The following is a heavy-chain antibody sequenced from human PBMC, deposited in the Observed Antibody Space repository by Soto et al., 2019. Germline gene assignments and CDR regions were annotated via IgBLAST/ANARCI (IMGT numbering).Heavy chain of an antibody. V-gene: IGHV3-11*01. J-gene: IGHJ5*02. D-gene: IGHD6-19*01. Sequence: GGSLRLSSAASGFTFSDFDMSWIRQAPGKGLEWVSYVSSSGSTIYYADSVKGRFTISRDNAKNSLYLQMNSLRAEDTAVYYCATVRSGWTLTWWFDPWGQGTLVTVSS. CDR3: ATVRSGWTLTWWFDP. CDR2: VSSSGSTI. CDR1: GFTFSDFD.